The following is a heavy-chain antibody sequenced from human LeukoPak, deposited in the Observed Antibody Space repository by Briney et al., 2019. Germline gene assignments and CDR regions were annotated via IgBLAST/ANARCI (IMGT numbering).Heavy chain of an antibody. D-gene: IGHD2-2*01. Sequence: GASLQISCKGSGYHFTSYWIGWVRQMPGKGLEWMGIIYPGDSDTRYSPSFQGQVTISADKSISTAYLQWSSLKASDTAMYYCARAYCSSTSCLFDYWGQGTLVTVSS. CDR1: GYHFTSYW. CDR3: ARAYCSSTSCLFDY. CDR2: IYPGDSDT. V-gene: IGHV5-51*01. J-gene: IGHJ4*02.